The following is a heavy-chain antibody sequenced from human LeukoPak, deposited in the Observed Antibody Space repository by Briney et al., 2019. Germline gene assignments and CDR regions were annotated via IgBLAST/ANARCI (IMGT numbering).Heavy chain of an antibody. CDR2: IYTSGST. CDR1: GGSISSGSYY. D-gene: IGHD7-27*01. CDR3: GRDREGNWVDY. Sequence: SETLSLTCTVSGGSISSGSYYWSWIRQPAGKGLEWIGRIYTSGSTNYNPSLKSRVTISRDTSKNQFSLKLNSVSAADTAVYYCGRDREGNWVDYWGQGTLVTVSS. V-gene: IGHV4-61*02. J-gene: IGHJ4*02.